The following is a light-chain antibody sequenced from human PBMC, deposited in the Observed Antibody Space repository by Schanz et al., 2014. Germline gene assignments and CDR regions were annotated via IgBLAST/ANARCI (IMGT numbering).Light chain of an antibody. CDR2: GAS. CDR3: QQYNNWPPLT. Sequence: EIVMTQSPATLSVSPGERATLSCRASQSVSSNLAWYQQKPGQAPRLLIYGASTRAIGIPARFSGSGSGTEFTLTISSLQSEDFVVYYCQQYNNWPPLTFGGGTKVEIK. V-gene: IGKV3-15*01. CDR1: QSVSSN. J-gene: IGKJ4*01.